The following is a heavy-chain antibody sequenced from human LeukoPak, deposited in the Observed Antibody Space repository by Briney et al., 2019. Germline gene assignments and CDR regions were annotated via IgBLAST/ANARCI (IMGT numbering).Heavy chain of an antibody. CDR2: INQDGSAK. D-gene: IGHD1-26*01. V-gene: IGHV3-7*03. J-gene: IGHJ4*02. Sequence: GGSLRLSCAASGFTFSRHWMNWVRQAPGNGLEWVANINQDGSAKYFVDSVKGRFTISRDNAKNSLFLQMNSLRAKDTAIYYCARDLRGSFDYWGQGTLVTVSS. CDR1: GFTFSRHW. CDR3: ARDLRGSFDY.